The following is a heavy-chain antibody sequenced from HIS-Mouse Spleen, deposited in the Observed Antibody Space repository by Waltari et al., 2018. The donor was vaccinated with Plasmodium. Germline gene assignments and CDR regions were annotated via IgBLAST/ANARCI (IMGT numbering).Heavy chain of an antibody. D-gene: IGHD6-6*01. CDR3: ARDRSSFAFDI. V-gene: IGHV1-2*02. CDR2: INPNRGGT. Sequence: QVQLVQSGAEVKKPGASVKVSCKASGYTFTGYYMHWVRQAPGQGLEWMGWINPNRGGTNYAQKFQGRVTMTRDTSISTAYMELSRLRSDDTAVYYCARDRSSFAFDIWGQGTMVTVSS. CDR1: GYTFTGYY. J-gene: IGHJ3*02.